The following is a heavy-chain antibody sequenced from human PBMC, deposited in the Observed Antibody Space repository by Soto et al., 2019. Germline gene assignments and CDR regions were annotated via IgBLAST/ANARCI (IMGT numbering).Heavy chain of an antibody. V-gene: IGHV1-18*01. CDR2: ISAYNGNT. J-gene: IGHJ4*02. D-gene: IGHD5-12*01. Sequence: GASVKVSCKASGYTFTSYGISWVRQAPGQGLEWMGWISAYNGNTNYAQKLQGRVTMTTDTSTSTAYMELRSLRSDDTAVYYWARDSRGYSGYDYHYWGQGTLVTVSS. CDR3: ARDSRGYSGYDYHY. CDR1: GYTFTSYG.